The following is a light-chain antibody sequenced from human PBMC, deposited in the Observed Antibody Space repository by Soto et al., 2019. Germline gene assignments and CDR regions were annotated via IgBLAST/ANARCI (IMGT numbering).Light chain of an antibody. CDR1: QSVSSSY. Sequence: IVLTQSPGTLSLSPGERATLSCRASQSVSSSYLAWYQQKPGQAPRLLIYGASSRDSGIPDRFSGSGSGTDVTLTISRLEPDDFAVYYCQQYVSSPPYTFGQGTKPELK. J-gene: IGKJ2*01. V-gene: IGKV3-20*01. CDR2: GAS. CDR3: QQYVSSPPYT.